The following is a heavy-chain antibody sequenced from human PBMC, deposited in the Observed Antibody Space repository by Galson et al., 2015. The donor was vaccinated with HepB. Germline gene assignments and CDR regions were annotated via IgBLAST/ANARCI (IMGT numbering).Heavy chain of an antibody. CDR1: GYTFTTHY. V-gene: IGHV1-46*01. D-gene: IGHD6-13*01. CDR2: INPGGGRT. Sequence: SVKVSCKASGYTFTTHYIHWVRQAPGQGLEWLGVINPGGGRTIYTQKFRGRVTMTTDTSTTTVYMELSSLGSDGTAVYYCARDLLTSWYGGSVYFDYWGQGTLVTVAS. CDR3: ARDLLTSWYGGSVYFDY. J-gene: IGHJ4*02.